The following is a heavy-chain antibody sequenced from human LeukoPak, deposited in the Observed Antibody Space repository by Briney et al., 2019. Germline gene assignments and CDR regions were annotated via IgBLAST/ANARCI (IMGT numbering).Heavy chain of an antibody. V-gene: IGHV4-61*02. J-gene: IGHJ4*02. D-gene: IGHD2-21*02. CDR3: AGTYCGGDCYSTNFDY. CDR1: GGSISSGSYY. Sequence: SETLSLTCTVSGGSISSGSYYWSWIRQLAGKGLEWIGRIYTSGSTNYNPSLKSRVTISVDTSKNQFSLKLSSVTAADTAVYYCAGTYCGGDCYSTNFDYWGQGTLVTVSS. CDR2: IYTSGST.